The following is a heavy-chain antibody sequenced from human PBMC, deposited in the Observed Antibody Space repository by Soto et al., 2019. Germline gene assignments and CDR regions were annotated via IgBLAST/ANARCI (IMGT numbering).Heavy chain of an antibody. Sequence: QVHLQQWGAGLLKPSETLSLTCGVYGGSLRGSYWSWIRQPPGKALEWLGKVTHSGSTTFNPSLPSRVSVSVHTAANQFSLTLPSVTAADTAVYPSARGHLPVYGPVPASFDPWGQRTLVTVSS. V-gene: IGHV4-34*02. CDR2: VTHSGST. CDR3: ARGHLPVYGPVPASFDP. CDR1: GGSLRGSY. J-gene: IGHJ5*02. D-gene: IGHD3-10*01.